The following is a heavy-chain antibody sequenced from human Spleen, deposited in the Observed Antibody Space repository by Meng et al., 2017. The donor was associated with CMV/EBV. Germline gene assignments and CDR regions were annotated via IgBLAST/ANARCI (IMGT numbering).Heavy chain of an antibody. Sequence: ASVKVSCKASGYTFITYGINWVRQAPGQGLEWMGWVSGYNGNTNYAQKFQGRVTMTIDRSTSTAYMELRSLRSDDTAVYYCARVPSTYSPEGDYWGQGTLVTVSS. CDR3: ARVPSTYSPEGDY. J-gene: IGHJ4*02. CDR1: GYTFITYG. CDR2: VSGYNGNT. D-gene: IGHD2-15*01. V-gene: IGHV1-18*01.